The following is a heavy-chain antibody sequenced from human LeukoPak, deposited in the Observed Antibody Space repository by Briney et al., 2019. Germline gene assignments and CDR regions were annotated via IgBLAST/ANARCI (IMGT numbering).Heavy chain of an antibody. CDR3: AGSIAARLDY. Sequence: SGTLSLTCAVSGGSISRNNWWNWVRQPPGKGLEWIGEIYHGGDTYYNPSLKSRVTMSVDKSKNQFSLKLSSVTAADTAVYYCAGSIAARLDYWGQGTLVTVSS. CDR2: IYHGGDT. D-gene: IGHD6-6*01. CDR1: GGSISRNNW. J-gene: IGHJ4*02. V-gene: IGHV4-4*02.